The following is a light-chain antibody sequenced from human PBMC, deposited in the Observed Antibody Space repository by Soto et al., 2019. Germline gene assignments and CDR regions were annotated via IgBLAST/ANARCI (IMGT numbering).Light chain of an antibody. Sequence: QSVLTQPPSASGTPGQRVTISCSGSSSNIGSNTVNWYQQLPGTAPKLLIYSDNQRPSGVPDRFSGSKSGTSAYLAISGLQSDDEADYYCAAWDDSLNGWVFGGGTKVTVL. CDR1: SSNIGSNT. CDR3: AAWDDSLNGWV. CDR2: SDN. J-gene: IGLJ3*02. V-gene: IGLV1-44*01.